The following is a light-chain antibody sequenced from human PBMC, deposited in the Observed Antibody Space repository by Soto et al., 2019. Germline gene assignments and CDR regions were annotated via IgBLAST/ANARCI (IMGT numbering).Light chain of an antibody. Sequence: EIVLTQSPATLSLSPGERATLSCRASQTVSSYLAWYQQKPGQAPRLLIYDATNRATGIPDRFSGSGSGTDFTLTSSSLEPEEVAVYYCQQRYNWPPYTFGQGTKLEIK. CDR1: QTVSSY. CDR3: QQRYNWPPYT. CDR2: DAT. V-gene: IGKV3-11*01. J-gene: IGKJ2*01.